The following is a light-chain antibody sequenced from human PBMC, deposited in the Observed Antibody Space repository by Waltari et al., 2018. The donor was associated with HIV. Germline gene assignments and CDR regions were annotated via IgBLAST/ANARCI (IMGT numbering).Light chain of an antibody. V-gene: IGKV1-5*03. CDR3: HQYASFSGT. J-gene: IGKJ1*01. CDR1: QSVGPF. CDR2: QAS. Sequence: DIRLTQSPSTLSASAGDRAHLTCRAGQSVGPFLAWYQQKPWKPPKLLIFQASTLEGGVPSRFSGSVSGSDFTLTINGLQSDDFATYYCHQYASFSGTFGQGTKVELK.